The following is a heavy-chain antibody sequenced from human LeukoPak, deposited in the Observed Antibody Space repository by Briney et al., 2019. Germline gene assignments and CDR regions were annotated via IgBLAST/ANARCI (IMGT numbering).Heavy chain of an antibody. CDR1: GGSISNSNYY. CDR3: ARLSATSIRFAP. V-gene: IGHV4-39*01. D-gene: IGHD1-26*01. Sequence: SETLSLTCTVSGGSISNSNYYWGWIRQPPGKGLEWIGRMYYGANTYHNPCLKSRVTISVDTSKNQCARKLNSVTAADKAVYYCARLSATSIRFAPWGQGTLVTVSS. CDR2: MYYGANT. J-gene: IGHJ5*02.